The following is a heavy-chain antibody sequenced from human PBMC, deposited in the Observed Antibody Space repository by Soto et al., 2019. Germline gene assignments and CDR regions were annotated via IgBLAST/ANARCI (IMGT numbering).Heavy chain of an antibody. D-gene: IGHD6-13*01. J-gene: IGHJ4*02. CDR1: GYTFTNYG. Sequence: QVQLVQSGGEVKKPGASVKVSCKASGYTFTNYGVNWVRQAPGQGLEWMGWSNTYNGNTNYAQRLQGRVTLATDTSTRTAYVELRSLTSDDTAVYYCARGSSPVDFDYWGQGTLVTVSS. CDR2: SNTYNGNT. CDR3: ARGSSPVDFDY. V-gene: IGHV1-18*01.